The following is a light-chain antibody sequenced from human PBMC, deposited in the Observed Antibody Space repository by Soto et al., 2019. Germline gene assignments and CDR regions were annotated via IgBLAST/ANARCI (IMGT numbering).Light chain of an antibody. J-gene: IGKJ5*01. Sequence: EIVLTQSPVTLSLSPGERATLSCRASQSVDNYLAWYQQKPGQAPRLLIYDVSNRATGIPARFSGSGSGIDFTLTISSLEPGDFAIYYCQQRNDWQVTFGQGTRLEI. V-gene: IGKV3-11*01. CDR2: DVS. CDR1: QSVDNY. CDR3: QQRNDWQVT.